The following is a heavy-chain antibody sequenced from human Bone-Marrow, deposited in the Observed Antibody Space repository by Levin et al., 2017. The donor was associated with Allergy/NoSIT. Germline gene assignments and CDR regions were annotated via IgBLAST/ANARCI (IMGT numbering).Heavy chain of an antibody. CDR2: IIFDGTKK. V-gene: IGHV3-30*02. J-gene: IGHJ2*01. Sequence: PGGSLRLSCAASGFIFGSYGMHWVRQAPGKGLEWVGNIIFDGTKKDYVDSVKGRFTISRDNSKNTLDLQMNSLRVEDTAVYFCAKGTGWTGRYFDLWGRGTLVTVSS. D-gene: IGHD7-27*01. CDR1: GFIFGSYG. CDR3: AKGTGWTGRYFDL.